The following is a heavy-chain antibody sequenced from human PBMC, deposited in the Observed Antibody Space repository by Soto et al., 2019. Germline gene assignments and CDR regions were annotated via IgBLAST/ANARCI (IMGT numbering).Heavy chain of an antibody. V-gene: IGHV3-74*01. CDR1: GFTFSNYF. CDR3: ARTYVPGIAGFDP. D-gene: IGHD1-1*01. CDR2: MSGDGKTI. J-gene: IGHJ5*02. Sequence: GGSLRLSCTASGFTFSNYFMHWVRQVPGEGLVWVSRMSGDGKTISYADSVKGRFTISRDNAKNTLYLQMNSLRVEDTAVYYCARTYVPGIAGFDPWGQGTLVTV.